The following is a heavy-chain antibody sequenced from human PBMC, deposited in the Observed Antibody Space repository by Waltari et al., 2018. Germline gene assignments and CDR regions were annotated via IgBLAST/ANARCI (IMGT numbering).Heavy chain of an antibody. CDR3: AKHPVYYGSGNGMDV. D-gene: IGHD3-10*01. Sequence: EVQLLESGGGLVQPGGSLRLSCAASGFTFSSYAMSWVRQAPGKGLEWVSASRGSGCSTYYADSVKGRFTISRDNSKNTLYLQMNRLRAEDTAVYYCAKHPVYYGSGNGMDVWGQGTTVTVSS. V-gene: IGHV3-23*01. CDR2: SRGSGCST. J-gene: IGHJ6*02. CDR1: GFTFSSYA.